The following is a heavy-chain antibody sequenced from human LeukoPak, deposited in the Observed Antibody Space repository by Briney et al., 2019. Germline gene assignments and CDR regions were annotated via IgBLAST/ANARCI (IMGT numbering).Heavy chain of an antibody. CDR2: INHSGST. V-gene: IGHV4-34*01. J-gene: IGHJ4*02. CDR1: GGSFSGYY. Sequence: PSETLSLTCAVYGGSFSGYYWSWIRQPPGKGLEWIGEINHSGSTNYNPSLKSRVTISVDTSKNQFSLKLSSVTAADTAVYYCARLRLGKGYFDYWGQGTLVTVSS. CDR3: ARLRLGKGYFDY. D-gene: IGHD3-16*01.